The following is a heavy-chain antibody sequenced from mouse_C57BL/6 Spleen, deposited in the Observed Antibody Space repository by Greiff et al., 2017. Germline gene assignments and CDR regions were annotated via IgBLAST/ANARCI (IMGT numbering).Heavy chain of an antibody. CDR2: IDPETGGT. D-gene: IGHD1-1*01. J-gene: IGHJ2*01. CDR3: TRGLYCSSFDY. Sequence: QVQLKQSGAELVRPGASVTLSCKASGYTFTDYEMHWVKQTPVHGLEWIGAIDPETGGTAYNQKFKGKAILTADKSSSTAYMELRSLTSEDSAVYYCTRGLYCSSFDYWGQGTTLTVSS. V-gene: IGHV1-15*01. CDR1: GYTFTDYE.